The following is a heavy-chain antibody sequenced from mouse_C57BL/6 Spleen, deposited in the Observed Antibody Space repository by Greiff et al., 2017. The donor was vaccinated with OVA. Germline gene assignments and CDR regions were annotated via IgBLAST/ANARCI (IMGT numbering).Heavy chain of an antibody. Sequence: VKLVESGAELARPGASVKLSCKASGYTFTSYGISWVKQRTGQGLEWIGEIYPRSGNTYYNEKFKGKATLTADKSSSTAYMELRSLTSEDSAVYFCARGLTTVVAHWGQGTTLTVSS. J-gene: IGHJ2*01. CDR3: ARGLTTVVAH. V-gene: IGHV1-81*01. CDR2: IYPRSGNT. CDR1: GYTFTSYG. D-gene: IGHD1-1*01.